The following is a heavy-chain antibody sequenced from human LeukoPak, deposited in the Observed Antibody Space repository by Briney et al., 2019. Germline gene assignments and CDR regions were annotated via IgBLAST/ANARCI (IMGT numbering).Heavy chain of an antibody. CDR3: ARDVLRFLEWFPKSQGTAFDI. Sequence: ASVKVSCKASGYTFTSYGISWVRQAPGQGLEWMGWISAYNGNTNYAQKLQGRVTMTTDTSTSTAYMELRSLRSDDTAVYYCARDVLRFLEWFPKSQGTAFDIWGQGTMVTVSS. J-gene: IGHJ3*02. V-gene: IGHV1-18*01. D-gene: IGHD3-3*01. CDR2: ISAYNGNT. CDR1: GYTFTSYG.